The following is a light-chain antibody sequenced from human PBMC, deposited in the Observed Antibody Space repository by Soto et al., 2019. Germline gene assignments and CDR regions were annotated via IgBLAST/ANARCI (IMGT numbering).Light chain of an antibody. CDR3: QQRSKWPIT. CDR1: QSVNTY. V-gene: IGKV3-11*01. CDR2: DAS. J-gene: IGKJ5*01. Sequence: EIVLTQSPATLSLSPGERATLSCRASQSVNTYLAWYQQKPGQAPRLFIYDASNRATGIPARFSGSGSGTDFTLTISSLEPEDFAVYYCQQRSKWPITFGQGTRLEIK.